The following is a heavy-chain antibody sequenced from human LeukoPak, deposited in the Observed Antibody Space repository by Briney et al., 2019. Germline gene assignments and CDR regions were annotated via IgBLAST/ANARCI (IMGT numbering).Heavy chain of an antibody. V-gene: IGHV4-30-4*08. Sequence: PSQTLSLTCTVSGGSISSGDYYWSWIRQPPGKGLEWIGYIYYSGSTHYNPSLKSRVTISVDTSKNQFSLKLSSVTAADTAVYYCARGGDIVATRSTVRNWFDPWGQGTLVTVSS. CDR2: IYYSGST. J-gene: IGHJ5*02. CDR3: ARGGDIVATRSTVRNWFDP. D-gene: IGHD5-12*01. CDR1: GGSISSGDYY.